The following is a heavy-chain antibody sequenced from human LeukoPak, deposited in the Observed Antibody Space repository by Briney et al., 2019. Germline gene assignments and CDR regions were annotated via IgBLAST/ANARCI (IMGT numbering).Heavy chain of an antibody. CDR2: ISGSGVST. CDR1: GFTFDSHA. D-gene: IGHD2-2*02. J-gene: IGHJ4*02. CDR3: ARDGYTRSWDYFDS. V-gene: IGHV3-23*01. Sequence: GGSLRLSCAASGFTFDSHAIGWVRQAPGKGLEWVSAISGSGVSTYYADSVKGRFSISRDNAKDSLYLQMDSLRAEDTAVYYCARDGYTRSWDYFDSWGLGTLVTVSS.